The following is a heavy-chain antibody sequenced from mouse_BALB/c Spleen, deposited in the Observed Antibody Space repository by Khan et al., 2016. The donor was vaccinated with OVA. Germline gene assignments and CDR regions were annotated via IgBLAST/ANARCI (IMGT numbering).Heavy chain of an antibody. D-gene: IGHD1-1*02. CDR3: ARGGWSYAMDY. CDR1: GFNIEDTY. CDR2: FAPANGNT. Sequence: VQLKQSGAELVKPGASVKLSCTASGFNIEDTYIHWVMQRPEQGLERIGRFAPANGNTKYDPKFQGKATITADTSSNTAYLQLSSQTSEDTAVYYCARGGWSYAMDYWGKGTSGTVSS. V-gene: IGHV14-3*02. J-gene: IGHJ4*01.